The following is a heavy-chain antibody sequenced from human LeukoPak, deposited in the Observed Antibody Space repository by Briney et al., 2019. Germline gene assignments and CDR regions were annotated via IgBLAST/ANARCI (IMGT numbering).Heavy chain of an antibody. Sequence: PSETLSLTCTVSGDSISSGSYYWSWIRQPAGKGLEWIGRIYISGTTNYNPSLKSRVTISADTSKNQFSLKLSSVTAADTAVYYCARDYNALPYVGAFDIWGQGTMVTVSS. CDR1: GDSISSGSYY. V-gene: IGHV4-61*02. D-gene: IGHD3-10*01. J-gene: IGHJ3*02. CDR3: ARDYNALPYVGAFDI. CDR2: IYISGTT.